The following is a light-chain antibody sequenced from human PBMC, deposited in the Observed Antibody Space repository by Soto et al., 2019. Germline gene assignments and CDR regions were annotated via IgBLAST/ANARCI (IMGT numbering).Light chain of an antibody. CDR1: SSDIGGYKH. J-gene: IGLJ1*01. Sequence: QSALTQPASVSGSPGQAITISCTGTSSDIGGYKHVSWYQQHPGKAPKLMIYEVSNRPSGVSNRFSGSKSGNTASLTISGRQADDDADYYCSSYTTSSTQVFGTGTKLTVL. CDR2: EVS. V-gene: IGLV2-14*01. CDR3: SSYTTSSTQV.